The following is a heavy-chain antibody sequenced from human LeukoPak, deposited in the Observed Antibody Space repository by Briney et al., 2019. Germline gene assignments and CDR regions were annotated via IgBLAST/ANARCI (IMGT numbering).Heavy chain of an antibody. CDR2: ISAYNGDT. CDR3: ARVGRYSSRWPPEGDDAFDI. J-gene: IGHJ3*02. V-gene: IGHV1-18*04. CDR1: GYIFTSFG. Sequence: ASVKVSCKASGYIFTSFGISWVRQAPGQGLEWMGWISAYNGDTNNAQKLQGRVTMTTDTSTTTGYMELRSLGSDDTAVYYCARVGRYSSRWPPEGDDAFDIWGQGTMVIVSS. D-gene: IGHD6-13*01.